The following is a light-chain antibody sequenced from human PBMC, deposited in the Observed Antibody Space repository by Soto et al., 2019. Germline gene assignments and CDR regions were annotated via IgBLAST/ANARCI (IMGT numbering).Light chain of an antibody. Sequence: QSALTQPASVSGSPGQSITISCTGTSSDVGSHNYVSWYQQHPGKAPKLMIYEVSNRPSGVSNRFSGSKSGNTASLTISGLQAEDEADYYCSSYTRSTTLVVFGGGTKLTVL. CDR2: EVS. CDR3: SSYTRSTTLVV. J-gene: IGLJ2*01. V-gene: IGLV2-14*03. CDR1: SSDVGSHNY.